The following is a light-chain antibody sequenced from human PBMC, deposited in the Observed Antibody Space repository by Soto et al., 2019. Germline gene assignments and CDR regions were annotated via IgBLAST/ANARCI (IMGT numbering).Light chain of an antibody. CDR2: GGS. V-gene: IGKV3-20*01. J-gene: IGKJ1*01. Sequence: IVFTHSPGTLSLSPGERATLYCRASQSVSSNHLAWYQQKPGQAPRLLIYGGSSRATGIPVRFSGSGSETDFTLTITRLEPEDFAMYYCQQYSSSRTFGQGTKVDIK. CDR1: QSVSSNH. CDR3: QQYSSSRT.